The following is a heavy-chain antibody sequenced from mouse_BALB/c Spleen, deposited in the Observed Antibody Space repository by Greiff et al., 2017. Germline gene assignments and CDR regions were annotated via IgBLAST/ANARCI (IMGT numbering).Heavy chain of an antibody. J-gene: IGHJ4*01. CDR1: GYTFTSYW. D-gene: IGHD2-1*01. CDR2: INPSTGYT. CDR3: ARDGISRYAMDY. V-gene: IGHV1-7*01. Sequence: QVQLQQSGAELAKPGASVKMSCKASGYTFTSYWMHWVKQRPGQGLEWIGYINPSTGYTEYNQKFKDKATLTADKSSSTAYMQLSSLTSEDSAVYYCARDGISRYAMDYWGQGTSVTVSS.